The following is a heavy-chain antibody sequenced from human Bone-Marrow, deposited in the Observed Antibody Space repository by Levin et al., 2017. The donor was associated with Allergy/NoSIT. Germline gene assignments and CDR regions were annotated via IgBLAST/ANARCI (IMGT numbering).Heavy chain of an antibody. V-gene: IGHV4-59*01. D-gene: IGHD6-19*01. CDR3: ARAVYSSGWYSGPYYFDY. J-gene: IGHJ4*02. CDR2: IYYSGST. Sequence: SQTLSLPCTVSGGSIRSYYWSWIRQPPGKGLEWIGYIYYSGSTNYNPSLKSRVTISVDTSKNQFSLKLSSVTAADTAVYYCARAVYSSGWYSGPYYFDYWGQGTLVTVSS. CDR1: GGSIRSYY.